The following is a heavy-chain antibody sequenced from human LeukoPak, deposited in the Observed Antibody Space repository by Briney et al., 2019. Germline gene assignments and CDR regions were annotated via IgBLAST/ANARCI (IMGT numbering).Heavy chain of an antibody. CDR1: GYTFTSYG. CDR3: ARVYGDQYYFDY. Sequence: ASVKVSCKASGYTFTSYGISWVRQATGQGLEWMGWMNPNSGNTGYAQKFQGRVTMTRNTSISTAYMELSSLRSEDTAVYYCARVYGDQYYFDYWGQGTLVTVSS. D-gene: IGHD4-17*01. J-gene: IGHJ4*02. V-gene: IGHV1-8*02. CDR2: MNPNSGNT.